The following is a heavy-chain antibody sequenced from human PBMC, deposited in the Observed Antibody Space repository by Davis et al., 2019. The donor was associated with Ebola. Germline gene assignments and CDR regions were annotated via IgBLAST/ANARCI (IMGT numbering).Heavy chain of an antibody. CDR2: ISSSSSYI. CDR3: ARARVVVPAATYYYYYGMDV. D-gene: IGHD2-2*01. V-gene: IGHV3-21*01. CDR1: GFTFSSYA. J-gene: IGHJ6*02. Sequence: GESLKISCAASGFTFSSYAMSWVRQAPGKGLEWVSSISSSSSYIYYADSVKGRFTISRDNAKNSLYLQMNSLRAEDTAVYYCARARVVVPAATYYYYYGMDVWGQGTTVTVSS.